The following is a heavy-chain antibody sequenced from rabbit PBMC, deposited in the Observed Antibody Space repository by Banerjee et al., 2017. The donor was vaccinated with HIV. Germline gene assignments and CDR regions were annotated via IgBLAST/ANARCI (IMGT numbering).Heavy chain of an antibody. V-gene: IGHV1S47*01. CDR1: GFSLSSYA. D-gene: IGHD2-1*01. CDR3: ARDEYDFKL. CDR2: IDPVFGST. J-gene: IGHJ4*01. Sequence: QEQLVESGGDLVKPGASLTLTCTASGFSLSSYAMSWVRQAPGKGLEWIGYIDPVFGSTYYASWVNGRFTISSDNAQNTVDLQMNSLTAADTATYFCARDEYDFKLWGQGTLVTVS.